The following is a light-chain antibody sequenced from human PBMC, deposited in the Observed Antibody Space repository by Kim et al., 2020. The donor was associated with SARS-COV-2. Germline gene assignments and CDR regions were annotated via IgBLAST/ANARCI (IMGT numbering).Light chain of an antibody. CDR3: QQRSNWPGT. V-gene: IGKV3-11*01. CDR1: QNVSNY. CDR2: DTS. Sequence: SPGERATPSCRASQNVSNYLGWFQQKPGQAPRPLIYDTSNRATGTPARFRGRGSGTDFTLNVSGLEPKDFAVYYCQQRSNWPGTFGQGKKLEIK. J-gene: IGKJ2*01.